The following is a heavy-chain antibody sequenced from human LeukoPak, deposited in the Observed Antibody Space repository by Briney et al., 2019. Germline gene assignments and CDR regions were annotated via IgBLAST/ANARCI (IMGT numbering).Heavy chain of an antibody. CDR1: GYTFTGYY. D-gene: IGHD5-24*01. CDR3: ARDIEMATVVYFDY. V-gene: IGHV1-2*02. J-gene: IGHJ4*02. CDR2: INPNSGGT. Sequence: ASVKVSCKASGYTFTGYYMHWVRQAPGQGLEWMGWINPNSGGTNYAQKFQGRVTMTRDTSISTAYMELSRLRSDDTAVYYCARDIEMATVVYFDYWGQGTLVTVSS.